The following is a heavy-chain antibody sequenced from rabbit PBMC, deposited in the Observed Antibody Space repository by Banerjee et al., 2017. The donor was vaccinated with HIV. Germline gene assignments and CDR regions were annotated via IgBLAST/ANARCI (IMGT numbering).Heavy chain of an antibody. Sequence: QEQLEESGGDLVKPEGSLTLTCTASGFSFSSRYWICWVRQAPGKGLEWIACIYAGSSGDTYYASWAKGRFTISKTSSTTVTLQMTSLTAADTATYFCARDLAGVIGWNFNLWGPGTLVTVS. V-gene: IGHV1S45*01. CDR2: IYAGSSGDT. CDR3: ARDLAGVIGWNFNL. CDR1: GFSFSSRYW. D-gene: IGHD4-1*01. J-gene: IGHJ4*01.